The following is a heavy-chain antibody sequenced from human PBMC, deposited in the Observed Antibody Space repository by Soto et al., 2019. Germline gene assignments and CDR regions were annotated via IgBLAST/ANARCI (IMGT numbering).Heavy chain of an antibody. J-gene: IGHJ4*02. V-gene: IGHV1-2*02. D-gene: IGHD2-15*01. Sequence: ASVKVSCKASGYTFTGYYMHWVRQAPGQGLEWMGWINPNSGGTNYAQKFQGRVTMTRDTSISTAYMELSRLRSDDPAVYYCARVNVVVVAATRDYYFDCWGQGTLVTVSS. CDR1: GYTFTGYY. CDR2: INPNSGGT. CDR3: ARVNVVVVAATRDYYFDC.